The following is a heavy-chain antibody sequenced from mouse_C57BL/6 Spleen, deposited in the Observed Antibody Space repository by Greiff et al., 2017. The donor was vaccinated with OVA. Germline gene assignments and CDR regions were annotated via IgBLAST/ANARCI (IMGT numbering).Heavy chain of an antibody. D-gene: IGHD2-4*01. V-gene: IGHV5-6*01. CDR3: ARDYYDYDRFAY. CDR1: GFTFSSYG. Sequence: DVQLQESGGDLVKPGGSLKLSCAASGFTFSSYGMSWVRQTPEKRLEWVATISSGGSYTYYPASVKGRFTISRDNAKNTLYLQMSSLKSEDTAMYYCARDYYDYDRFAYWGQGTLVTVSA. J-gene: IGHJ3*01. CDR2: ISSGGSYT.